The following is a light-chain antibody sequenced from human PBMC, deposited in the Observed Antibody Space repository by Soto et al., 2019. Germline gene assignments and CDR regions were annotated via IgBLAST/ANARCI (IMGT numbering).Light chain of an antibody. J-gene: IGLJ2*01. CDR2: GNS. V-gene: IGLV1-40*01. CDR1: SSNIGAGYD. Sequence: QSVLTQPPSVSGALGQRVTISCTGSSSNIGAGYDVHWYQQLPGTAPKLLIYGNSNRPSGVPDRFSGYKSGTSASLAITGLQAEDEADYYCQSYDSSLSGVVFGGGTKLTVL. CDR3: QSYDSSLSGVV.